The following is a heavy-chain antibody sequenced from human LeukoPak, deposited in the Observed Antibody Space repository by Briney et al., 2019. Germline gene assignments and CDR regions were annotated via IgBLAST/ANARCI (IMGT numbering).Heavy chain of an antibody. Sequence: PGGSLRLSCAASGFTFGTYAMTWVRQAPGKGLEWVSFIGAGGDSTYYAGSVKGRFTISRDNSENTLYLQMNSLRAEDTAVYYCAKGGWGDYWGQGTLVTVSS. V-gene: IGHV3-23*01. J-gene: IGHJ4*02. CDR3: AKGGWGDY. CDR2: IGAGGDST. D-gene: IGHD3-16*01. CDR1: GFTFGTYA.